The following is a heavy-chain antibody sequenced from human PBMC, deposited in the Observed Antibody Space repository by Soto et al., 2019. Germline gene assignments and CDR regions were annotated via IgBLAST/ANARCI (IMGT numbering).Heavy chain of an antibody. CDR3: ARQGRPTAGMCWFDP. V-gene: IGHV4-39*01. Sequence: SETLSLTCTVSGDSITSNTYFWAWLRQPPEKSLTWIGSFSSSGGTFYNPSLKSGFTISEDTAKNQVSLKMASVTAADTAFYFCARQGRPTAGMCWFDPWGAGTLVTV. D-gene: IGHD6-13*01. CDR1: GDSITSNTYF. J-gene: IGHJ5*02. CDR2: FSSSGGT.